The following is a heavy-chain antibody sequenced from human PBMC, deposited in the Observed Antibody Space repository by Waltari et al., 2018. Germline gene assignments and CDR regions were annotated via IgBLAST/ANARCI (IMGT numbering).Heavy chain of an antibody. Sequence: EVQLVESGGGLVQPGGSLRLSCAASGFTFSSYWMSWVRQAPGKGLEWVANIKQDGSEKYYVDSVKGRFTISRDNAKNSLYLQMNSLRAEDTAVYYCASFAAYYDSSGYMAWGQGTLVTVSS. V-gene: IGHV3-7*01. CDR2: IKQDGSEK. J-gene: IGHJ4*02. D-gene: IGHD3-22*01. CDR3: ASFAAYYDSSGYMA. CDR1: GFTFSSYW.